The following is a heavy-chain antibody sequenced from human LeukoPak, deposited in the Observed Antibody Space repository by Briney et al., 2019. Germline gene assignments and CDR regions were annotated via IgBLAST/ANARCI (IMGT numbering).Heavy chain of an antibody. V-gene: IGHV3-74*01. CDR1: GFTLSSYL. J-gene: IGHJ4*02. CDR3: ARGPRGWFASDY. D-gene: IGHD6-19*01. Sequence: GGSLRLSCAVSGFTLSSYLMHWVRRTPVKGLVWVSRIHSDGSTSYADSVKGRFTVSRDDAKNTLYLQMNSLRVEDTAVYYCARGPRGWFASDYWGQGTVVIVSS. CDR2: IHSDGST.